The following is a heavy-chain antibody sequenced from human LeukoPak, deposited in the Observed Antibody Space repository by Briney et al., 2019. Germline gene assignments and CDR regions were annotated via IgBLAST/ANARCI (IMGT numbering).Heavy chain of an antibody. V-gene: IGHV3-30*02. CDR2: IRYDGSNK. D-gene: IGHD2-2*01. J-gene: IGHJ5*02. CDR3: AKGYVPAAIFTFDWFDP. CDR1: GFTFSSYG. Sequence: HTGGSLRLSCAASGFTFSSYGMHWVRQAPGKGLEWVEFIRYDGSNKYYADSVKGRFTISRDNSKNTLYLQMNSLRAEDTAVYYCAKGYVPAAIFTFDWFDPWDQGTLVTVSS.